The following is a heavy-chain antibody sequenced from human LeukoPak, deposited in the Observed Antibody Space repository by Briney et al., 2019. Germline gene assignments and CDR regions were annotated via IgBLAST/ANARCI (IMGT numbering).Heavy chain of an antibody. D-gene: IGHD3-3*01. J-gene: IGHJ6*03. V-gene: IGHV4-34*01. Sequence: SETLSLTCAVYGGSFSGYYWSWIRQPPGKGLEWIGEINHSGSTNYNPSLKSRVTISVDTSKNQFSLKLSSVTAADTAVYYCARGTTFGVVIRSYYYYMDVWGKETTVTVSS. CDR1: GGSFSGYY. CDR3: ARGTTFGVVIRSYYYYMDV. CDR2: INHSGST.